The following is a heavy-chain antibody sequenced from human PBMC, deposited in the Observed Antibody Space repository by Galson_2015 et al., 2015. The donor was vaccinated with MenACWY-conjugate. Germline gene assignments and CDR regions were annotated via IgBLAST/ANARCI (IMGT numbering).Heavy chain of an antibody. CDR1: GDSISSHH. D-gene: IGHD7-27*01. V-gene: IGHV4-59*08. J-gene: IGHJ4*02. CDR2: IRETGSL. Sequence: ETLSLTCTVSGDSISSHHWSWFRQPPGKGLEWIAYIRETGSLKDNPSLRSRVTMSADKSNNQFSLRLISVAAADTAVYYCARLPTWGSSFSYLDYWGRGILVAVSS. CDR3: ARLPTWGSSFSYLDY.